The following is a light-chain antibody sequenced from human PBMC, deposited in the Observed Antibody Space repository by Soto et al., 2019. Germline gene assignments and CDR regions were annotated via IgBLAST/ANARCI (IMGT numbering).Light chain of an antibody. CDR2: GAS. CDR1: QTVSIAY. V-gene: IGKV3D-15*03. J-gene: IGKJ5*01. Sequence: QSPGTLSLSPGESATLSCRASQTVSIAYLTWYQQKPGQAPRLLIFGASKRATGIPDRFSGSGSGREFTLTITILQSEDFAVYWCQQYNNWPLTFGPGARPEIK. CDR3: QQYNNWPLT.